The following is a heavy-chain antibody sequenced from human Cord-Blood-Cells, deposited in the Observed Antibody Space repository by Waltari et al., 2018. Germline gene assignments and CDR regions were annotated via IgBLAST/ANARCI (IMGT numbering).Heavy chain of an antibody. CDR3: ARSERYSSGWFDY. V-gene: IGHV4-38-2*01. J-gene: IGHJ4*02. Sequence: QVQLQESGPGLVKPSETLSLTCAVSGYSISSGYYWGWIRQPPGKGLEWIGSIYHSGGTYYNPSLKSRVTISVDTSKNQFSLKLSSVTAADTAVYYCARSERYSSGWFDYWGQGTLVTVSS. CDR2: IYHSGGT. D-gene: IGHD6-19*01. CDR1: GYSISSGYY.